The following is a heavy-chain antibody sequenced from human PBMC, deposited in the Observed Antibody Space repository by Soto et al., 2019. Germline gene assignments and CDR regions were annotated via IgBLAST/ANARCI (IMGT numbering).Heavy chain of an antibody. CDR3: ERSSGDSYGDY. CDR2: INPSGGST. D-gene: IGHD5-18*01. CDR1: GYTFTSYY. Sequence: QVQLVQSGAEVKKPGASVKVSCKASGYTFTSYYMHWVRQAPGRGLEWMGIINPSGGSTSYAQTFQGRVTMTRDTSTSTVYMELSSLRSEDTAVYSCERSSGDSYGDYWGQGTLVTVSS. V-gene: IGHV1-46*01. J-gene: IGHJ4*02.